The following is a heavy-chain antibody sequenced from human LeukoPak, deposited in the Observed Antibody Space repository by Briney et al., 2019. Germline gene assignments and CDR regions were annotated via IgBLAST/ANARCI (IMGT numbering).Heavy chain of an antibody. J-gene: IGHJ4*02. D-gene: IGHD1-26*01. CDR3: AKGGGSGNPVDS. CDR1: GYNFPIYW. Sequence: GESLKISSEASGYNFPIYWIGWVRQMPGKGLEWMAIIYPDDSDTRYSPSFQGHVTISADKSISTAYLQWSSLKASDTAIYYCAKGGGSGNPVDSWGQGTLVIVSS. V-gene: IGHV5-51*01. CDR2: IYPDDSDT.